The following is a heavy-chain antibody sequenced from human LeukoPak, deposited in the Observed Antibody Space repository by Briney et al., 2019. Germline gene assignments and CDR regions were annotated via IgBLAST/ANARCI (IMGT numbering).Heavy chain of an antibody. CDR2: IYYSGST. CDR1: GGSISSGGYY. J-gene: IGHJ4*02. Sequence: SETLSLTCTVSGGSISSGGYYWSWIRQHPGKGLEWIGYIYYSGSTYYNPSLKSRVTISVDMSKNQFSLKLSSVTAADTAVYYCARGTLTGDDYWGQGTLVTVSS. D-gene: IGHD7-27*01. V-gene: IGHV4-31*03. CDR3: ARGTLTGDDY.